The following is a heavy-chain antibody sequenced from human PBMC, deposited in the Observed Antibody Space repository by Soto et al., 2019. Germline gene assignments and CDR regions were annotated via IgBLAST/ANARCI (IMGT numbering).Heavy chain of an antibody. D-gene: IGHD4-17*01. CDR3: EREEYGDFFLDY. CDR2: ISYDASQK. CDR1: GFAFKNHA. Sequence: QVQLGESGGGVVQPGRSLRLSCAASGFAFKNHAMHWVRQAPGKGLEWVAVISYDASQKFYADSVKGRFTISRDNSKNTLYQQSNSLRDEGTVVYYCEREEYGDFFLDYWGQGTLVTVPS. J-gene: IGHJ4*02. V-gene: IGHV3-30-3*01.